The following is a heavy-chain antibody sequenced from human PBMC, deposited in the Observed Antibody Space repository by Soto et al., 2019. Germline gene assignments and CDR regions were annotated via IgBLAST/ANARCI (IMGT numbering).Heavy chain of an antibody. J-gene: IGHJ1*01. CDR2: INPSGGST. V-gene: IGHV1-46*01. Sequence: ASVKVSCKASGYTFTSYYMHWVRQAPGQGXEWMGIINPSGGSTSYAQKFQGRVTMTRDTSTSTVYMELSSLRSEDTAVYYCARDLRGTYYYDSSGYRSLAVGHWGQGTLVTVSS. CDR1: GYTFTSYY. D-gene: IGHD3-22*01. CDR3: ARDLRGTYYYDSSGYRSLAVGH.